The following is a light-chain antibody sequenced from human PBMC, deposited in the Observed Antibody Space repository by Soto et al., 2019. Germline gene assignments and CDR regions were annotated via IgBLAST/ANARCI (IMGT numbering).Light chain of an antibody. CDR1: HTVRNNY. CDR2: DAS. J-gene: IGKJ5*01. V-gene: IGKV3-20*01. CDR3: QQYGTSEII. Sequence: EFVLTQSPGTLSFSPGERATLSCRASHTVRNNYLAWYQQKPGQAPRLLIYDASSRATGIPDRFSGSGSGTDFTLTISRLETEDFAVFYCQQYGTSEIIFGQGTRLEIK.